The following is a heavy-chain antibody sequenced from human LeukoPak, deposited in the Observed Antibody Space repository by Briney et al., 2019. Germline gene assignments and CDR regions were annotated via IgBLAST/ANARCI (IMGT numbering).Heavy chain of an antibody. CDR1: GGSISSYY. V-gene: IGHV4-59*01. J-gene: IGHJ4*02. D-gene: IGHD2-2*01. CDR2: IYYSGST. CDR3: ARAKGRSTSAEPLLDY. Sequence: PSETLSLTCTVSGGSISSYYWSWIRQPPGKGLEWIGYIYYSGSTNYNPSLKSRVTISVDTSKNQFSLKLSSVTAADTAVYYCARAKGRSTSAEPLLDYWGQGTLVTVSS.